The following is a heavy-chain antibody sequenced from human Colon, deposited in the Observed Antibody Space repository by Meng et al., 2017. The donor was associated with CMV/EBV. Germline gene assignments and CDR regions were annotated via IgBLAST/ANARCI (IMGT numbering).Heavy chain of an antibody. D-gene: IGHD6-13*01. V-gene: IGHV3-21*06. CDR1: GFTFSSYS. Sequence: GSLRLSCAASGFTFSSYSLNWVRLAPGKGLEWVASISHTSDTYYADSLKGRFTLSRDNAQNSVYLQMNSLTAEDTAVYYCARGWPPDFWGQGTLVTVSS. J-gene: IGHJ1*01. CDR2: ISHTSDT. CDR3: ARGWPPDF.